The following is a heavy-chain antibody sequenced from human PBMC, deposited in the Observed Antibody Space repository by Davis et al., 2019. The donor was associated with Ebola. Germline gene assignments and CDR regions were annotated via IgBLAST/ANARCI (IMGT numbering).Heavy chain of an antibody. V-gene: IGHV4-59*01. CDR3: ARGSLEYYYDSSGYGTKYYFDY. J-gene: IGHJ4*02. CDR1: GASISSYY. CDR2: IYYSGST. Sequence: SETLSLTCSVSGASISSYYWSWIRQPPGKGLEWIGYIYYSGSTNYNPSLKSRVTISVDTSKNQFSLKLSSVTAADTAVYYCARGSLEYYYDSSGYGTKYYFDYWGQGTLVTVSS. D-gene: IGHD3-22*01.